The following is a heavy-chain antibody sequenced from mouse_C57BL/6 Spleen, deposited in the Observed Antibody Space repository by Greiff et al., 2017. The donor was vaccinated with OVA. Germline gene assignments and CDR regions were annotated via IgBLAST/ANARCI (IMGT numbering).Heavy chain of an antibody. J-gene: IGHJ1*03. CDR1: GFTFSSYT. D-gene: IGHD2-10*01. CDR2: ISGGGGNT. CDR3: ARPYYGGYFDV. V-gene: IGHV5-9*01. Sequence: EVQVVESGGGLVKPGGSLKLSCAASGFTFSSYTMSWVRQTPEKRLEWVATISGGGGNTYYPDSVKGRFTISRDNAKNTLYLQMSSLRSEDTALYYCARPYYGGYFDVWGTGTTVTVSS.